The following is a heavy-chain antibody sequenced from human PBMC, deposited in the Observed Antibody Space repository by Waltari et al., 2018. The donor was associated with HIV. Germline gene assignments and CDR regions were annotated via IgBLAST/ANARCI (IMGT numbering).Heavy chain of an antibody. CDR3: ARASHYIEFSTFDGDYYFDF. D-gene: IGHD3-3*02. CDR1: GFIVRKHW. CDR2: INSDGSSR. Sequence: VQLVESGGGSIKTGGSLRLSCAASGFIVRKHWLDWVCQGPGKGLVWVERINSDGSSRNYADAVKGRFVISRDNARNTVYLQLNNLKVEDTAVYFCARASHYIEFSTFDGDYYFDFWGRGTRVAVSS. V-gene: IGHV3-74*01. J-gene: IGHJ4*02.